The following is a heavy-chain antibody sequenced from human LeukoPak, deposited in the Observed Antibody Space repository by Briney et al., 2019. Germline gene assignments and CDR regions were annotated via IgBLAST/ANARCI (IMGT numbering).Heavy chain of an antibody. CDR3: AIMHPYYDGSGYWVQ. Sequence: GGSLRLSCAASGFTFSSYGMHWVRQAPGKGLEWVAVISYDGSNKYYADSVKGRFTISRDNSKNTLYLQMNSLRAEDTALYYCAIMHPYYDGSGYWVQWGQGTLVTVSS. CDR1: GFTFSSYG. V-gene: IGHV3-30*03. D-gene: IGHD3-22*01. CDR2: ISYDGSNK. J-gene: IGHJ4*02.